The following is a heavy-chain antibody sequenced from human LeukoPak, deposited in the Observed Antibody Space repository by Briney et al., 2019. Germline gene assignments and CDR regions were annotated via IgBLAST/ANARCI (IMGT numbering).Heavy chain of an antibody. Sequence: GESLRLSCAASGFTFSSYAMTWVRQAPGKGLGWVSAINNSGGGTYYVDSVKGRFTISRDNSKNTLYLQMNSLRAEDTAVYYCAKDEYSSGWYWVYWGQGTLVTVSS. V-gene: IGHV3-23*01. D-gene: IGHD6-19*01. J-gene: IGHJ4*02. CDR1: GFTFSSYA. CDR2: INNSGGGT. CDR3: AKDEYSSGWYWVY.